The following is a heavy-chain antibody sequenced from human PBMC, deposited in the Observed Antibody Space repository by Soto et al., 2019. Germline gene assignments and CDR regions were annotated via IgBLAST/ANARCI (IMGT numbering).Heavy chain of an antibody. D-gene: IGHD4-17*01. CDR3: AREVTTVTEKHFDY. V-gene: IGHV1-2*04. CDR2: INPNSGGT. Sequence: ASVKVSCKASGYTFTGYYMHWVRQAPGQGLEWMGWINPNSGGTNYAQKFQGWVTMTRDTSISTAYMELSRLRSDDTAVYYCAREVTTVTEKHFDYWGQGTLVTVSS. J-gene: IGHJ4*02. CDR1: GYTFTGYY.